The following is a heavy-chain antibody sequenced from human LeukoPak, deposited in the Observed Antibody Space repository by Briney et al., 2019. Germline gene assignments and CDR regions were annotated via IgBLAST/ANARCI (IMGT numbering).Heavy chain of an antibody. V-gene: IGHV1-18*01. CDR2: ISAYNGNT. D-gene: IGHD2-8*01. CDR3: ARHLLYRGAHYFDY. J-gene: IGHJ4*02. Sequence: GASVKVSCKASGYTFSNDGISWVRQAPGQGLEWMGWISAYNGNTNYTQKLQGRVTMTRDTSTSTAYMELRSLRSDDTAVYYCARHLLYRGAHYFDYWGQGTLVTVSS. CDR1: GYTFSNDG.